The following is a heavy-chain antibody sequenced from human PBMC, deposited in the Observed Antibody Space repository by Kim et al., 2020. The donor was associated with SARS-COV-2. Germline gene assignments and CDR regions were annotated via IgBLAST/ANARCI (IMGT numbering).Heavy chain of an antibody. V-gene: IGHV3-21*01. D-gene: IGHD6-13*01. CDR2: ISSSSSYI. CDR3: ARKLNSWYSTHDAFDI. Sequence: GGSLRLSCAASGFTFSSYSMNWVRQAPGKGLEWVSSISSSSSYIYYADSVKGRFTISRDNAKNSLYLQMNSLRAEDTAVYYCARKLNSWYSTHDAFDIWGQGTMVTVSS. J-gene: IGHJ3*02. CDR1: GFTFSSYS.